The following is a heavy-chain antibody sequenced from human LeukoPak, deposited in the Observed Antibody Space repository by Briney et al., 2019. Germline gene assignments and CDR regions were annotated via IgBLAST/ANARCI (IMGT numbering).Heavy chain of an antibody. Sequence: SGGSLRLSCAASGFTFSSYWMHWVRQAPGKGLVWVSRINSDGSSTSYADSVKGRFTISRDNAKNTLYLQMNSLRAEDTAVYYCARVRYSSGWYQFDYYYYGMDVWGQGTTVTVSS. J-gene: IGHJ6*02. CDR1: GFTFSSYW. D-gene: IGHD6-19*01. CDR2: INSDGSST. V-gene: IGHV3-74*01. CDR3: ARVRYSSGWYQFDYYYYGMDV.